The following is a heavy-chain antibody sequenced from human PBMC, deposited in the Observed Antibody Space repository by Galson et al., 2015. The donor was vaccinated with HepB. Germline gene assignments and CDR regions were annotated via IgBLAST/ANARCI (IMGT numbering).Heavy chain of an antibody. D-gene: IGHD6-6*01. CDR2: IKAKNDGGTT. CDR3: TPGGSSSLERDY. V-gene: IGHV3-15*01. Sequence: SLRLSCAASGFSFSNAWMSWVRQAPGKGLEWVGRIKAKNDGGTTDYAAPVKGRFTISRDDSQNTLYLQMNSLRTEDTAVYYCTPGGSSSLERDYWGQGTLVTVSS. J-gene: IGHJ4*02. CDR1: GFSFSNAW.